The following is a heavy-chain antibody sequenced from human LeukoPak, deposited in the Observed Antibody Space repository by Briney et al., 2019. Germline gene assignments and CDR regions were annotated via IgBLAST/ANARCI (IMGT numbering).Heavy chain of an antibody. Sequence: GGSLRLSCAASGFTFSIYGMHWVRQAPGKGLEWVSSIRSTGDSTFYADSVKGRFTISRDNSKNTVYLLMNSLRTEDTAVYYCGRSRRINASLYYYMDVWGKGTTVTVSS. CDR1: GFTFSIYG. D-gene: IGHD2-15*01. J-gene: IGHJ6*03. V-gene: IGHV3-23*01. CDR2: IRSTGDST. CDR3: GRSRRINASLYYYMDV.